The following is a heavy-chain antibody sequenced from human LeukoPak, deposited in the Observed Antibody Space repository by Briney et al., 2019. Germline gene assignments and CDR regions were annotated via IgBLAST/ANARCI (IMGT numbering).Heavy chain of an antibody. CDR2: INPTGGST. CDR1: GYTFTSYY. Sequence: ASVKVSCKASGYTFTSYYMHWVRQAPGEGLEWMGIINPTGGSTSYAQKFQGRVTMTRDTSTSTVYMELSSLRSEDTAVYYCARDHYHKIHSVMVTAPDYWGQGALVIVSS. D-gene: IGHD2-21*02. CDR3: ARDHYHKIHSVMVTAPDY. J-gene: IGHJ4*02. V-gene: IGHV1-46*01.